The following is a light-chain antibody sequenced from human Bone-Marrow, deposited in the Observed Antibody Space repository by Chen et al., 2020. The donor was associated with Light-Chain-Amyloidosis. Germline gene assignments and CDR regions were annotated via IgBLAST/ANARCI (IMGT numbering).Light chain of an antibody. V-gene: IGLV3-10*01. Sequence: SYELTQPPSVSVSPGQTARITCSGAALPKKYAYWYQQKSGQAPVLVNYEDSKRPSGIPERFSGSSSGTMATLTISGGQVEDEADYYCYSTDRSGNNWVFGGGTKLTVL. CDR2: EDS. CDR1: ALPKKY. J-gene: IGLJ3*02. CDR3: YSTDRSGNNWV.